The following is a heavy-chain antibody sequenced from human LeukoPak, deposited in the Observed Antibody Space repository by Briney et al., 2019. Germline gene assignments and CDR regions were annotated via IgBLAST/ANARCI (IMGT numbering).Heavy chain of an antibody. CDR1: GFTFSSYA. J-gene: IGHJ5*02. Sequence: PGGSLRLSCAASGFTFSSYAMHWVRQAPGKGLEWVAVISYDGSNKYYADSVKGRFTISRDNTKNTLYLQMTSLRAEDTAVYYCARRGTLWVEWGDWFDPWGQGTLVTVSS. CDR2: ISYDGSNK. D-gene: IGHD1-26*01. V-gene: IGHV3-30-3*01. CDR3: ARRGTLWVEWGDWFDP.